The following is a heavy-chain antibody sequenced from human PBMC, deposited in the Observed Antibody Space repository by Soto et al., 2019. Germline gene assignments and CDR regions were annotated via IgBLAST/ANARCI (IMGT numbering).Heavy chain of an antibody. CDR2: IIPILGIA. CDR1: GGTFSSYT. V-gene: IGHV1-69*02. CDR3: ASPPGGYSYGPPYYFDY. J-gene: IGHJ4*02. D-gene: IGHD5-18*01. Sequence: ASVKVSCKASGGTFSSYTISWVRQAPGQGLEWMGRIIPILGIANYAQKFQGRVTITADKSTSTAYMELSSLRSEDTAVYYCASPPGGYSYGPPYYFDYWGQGTLVNRLL.